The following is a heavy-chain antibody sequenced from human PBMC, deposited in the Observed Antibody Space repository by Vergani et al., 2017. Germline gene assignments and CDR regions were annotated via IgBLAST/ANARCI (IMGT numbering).Heavy chain of an antibody. CDR2: IYTSGST. V-gene: IGHV4-4*07. Sequence: QVQLQESGPGLVKPSETLSLTCTVSGGSISSYYWSWIRQPAGKGLEWIGRIYTSGSTYYNPSLKSRLTISMDTSKNQFSLKLSSVTAADTAVYYCARSGVNWSFDYWGQGTLVTVSS. CDR3: ARSGVNWSFDY. J-gene: IGHJ4*02. D-gene: IGHD3-10*01. CDR1: GGSISSYY.